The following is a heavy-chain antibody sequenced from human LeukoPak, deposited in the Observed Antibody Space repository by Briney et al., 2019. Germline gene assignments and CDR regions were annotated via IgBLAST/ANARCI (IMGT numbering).Heavy chain of an antibody. CDR3: ARERPRYCSGGSCYSYYFDY. D-gene: IGHD2-15*01. V-gene: IGHV3-74*01. CDR2: VNTDGSST. Sequence: GGSLRLSCAASGFTFSSYWMHWVRQAPGKGLVWVSGVNTDGSSTRYADSVKGRFTISRDNAKNTLYLQMNSLRAEDTAVYYCARERPRYCSGGSCYSYYFDYWGQGTLVTVSS. CDR1: GFTFSSYW. J-gene: IGHJ4*02.